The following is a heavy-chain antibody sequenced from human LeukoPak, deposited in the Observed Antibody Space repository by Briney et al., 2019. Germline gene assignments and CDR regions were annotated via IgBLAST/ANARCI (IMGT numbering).Heavy chain of an antibody. D-gene: IGHD3-10*01. CDR2: IYTSGST. V-gene: IGHV4-61*02. Sequence: SQTLSLTCTVSGDSISSGSYYWSWIRQPAGKGLEWIGRIYTSGSTNYNPSLKSRVTISVDTSKNQFSLKLSSVTAADTAVYYCAGNYYGSGSYYSENRYWGQGTLVTVSS. CDR1: GDSISSGSYY. J-gene: IGHJ4*02. CDR3: AGNYYGSGSYYSENRY.